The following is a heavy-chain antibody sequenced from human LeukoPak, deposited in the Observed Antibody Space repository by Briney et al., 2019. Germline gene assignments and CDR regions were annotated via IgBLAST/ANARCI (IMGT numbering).Heavy chain of an antibody. CDR2: ISYDGSNK. CDR3: AREEQWLVPLFDY. V-gene: IGHV3-30-3*01. Sequence: GRSLRLSCAASGFTFSSYAMHWVRQAPGKGLEWVAVISYDGSNKYYADSVKGRFTISRDNSKNTLYLQMNSLRAEDTAVYYCAREEQWLVPLFDYWGQGTLVTVSS. J-gene: IGHJ4*02. CDR1: GFTFSSYA. D-gene: IGHD6-19*01.